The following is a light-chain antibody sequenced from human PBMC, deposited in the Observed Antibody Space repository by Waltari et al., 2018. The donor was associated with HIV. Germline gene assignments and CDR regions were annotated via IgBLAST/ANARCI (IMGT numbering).Light chain of an antibody. CDR1: NIGSKS. CDR3: QVWDSGSAHVV. Sequence: SYVLTQPPSVSVAPGQTAGITCGGDNIGSKSVHWYQQKPGQAPVLLIYDGADRPSGVPGRFSGSNSENTATLTIGRVEAGDEADYYGQVWDSGSAHVVFGGGTNLAVL. CDR2: DGA. V-gene: IGLV3-21*02. J-gene: IGLJ2*01.